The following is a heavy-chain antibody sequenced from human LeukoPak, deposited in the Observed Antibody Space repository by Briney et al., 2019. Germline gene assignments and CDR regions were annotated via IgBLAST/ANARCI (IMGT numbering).Heavy chain of an antibody. CDR2: ISGSGSST. V-gene: IGHV3-23*01. D-gene: IGHD3-22*01. J-gene: IGHJ4*02. CDR1: GFTFSSYD. Sequence: PGGSLRLSCAASGFTFSSYDMSWVRQAPGKGLESVSHISGSGSSTYYADSVKDRFTISRDNSKNTLYLQMNSLRAEDTAVYYCAKDRYYDSSGYLLDYWGQGTLVTVSS. CDR3: AKDRYYDSSGYLLDY.